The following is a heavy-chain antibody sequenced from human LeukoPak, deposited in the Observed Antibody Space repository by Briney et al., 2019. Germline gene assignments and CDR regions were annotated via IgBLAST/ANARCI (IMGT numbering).Heavy chain of an antibody. CDR1: GFTFSSYA. D-gene: IGHD3-22*01. J-gene: IGHJ3*02. CDR2: INSDGSST. CDR3: ARDLWGHYYDSSGYGGAFDI. Sequence: PGGSLRLSCAASGFTFSSYAMSWVRQAPGKGLVWVSRINSDGSSTSYADSVKGRFTISRDNAKNTLYLQMNSLRAEDTAVYYCARDLWGHYYDSSGYGGAFDIWGQGTMVTVSS. V-gene: IGHV3-74*01.